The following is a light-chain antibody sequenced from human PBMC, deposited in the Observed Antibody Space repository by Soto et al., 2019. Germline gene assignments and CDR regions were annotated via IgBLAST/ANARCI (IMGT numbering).Light chain of an antibody. CDR2: WAS. Sequence: DIVMTQSPDSLAVSLGERATINCKSSPSVLYSSNNKHYLAWYQQKPGQPPKLLIYWASTRESGVPDRFSGSGSGTDFTLTISSLQAEDVAVYYCQQYYSTPFTFGPGTKVDIK. CDR3: QQYYSTPFT. J-gene: IGKJ3*01. V-gene: IGKV4-1*01. CDR1: PSVLYSSNNKHY.